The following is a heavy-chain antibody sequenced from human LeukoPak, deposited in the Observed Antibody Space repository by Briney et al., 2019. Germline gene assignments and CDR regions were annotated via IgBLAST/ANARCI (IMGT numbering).Heavy chain of an antibody. J-gene: IGHJ4*02. CDR3: AITYYYGSGSYRAAYYFDY. Sequence: GASVKVSCKASGYTFTGYYMHWVRQAPGQGLEWMGWINPNSGGTNYAQKFQGWVTMTRDTSISTAYMELSRLRSDDTAVYYCAITYYYGSGSYRAAYYFDYWGQGTLVTVSS. D-gene: IGHD3-10*01. CDR1: GYTFTGYY. V-gene: IGHV1-2*04. CDR2: INPNSGGT.